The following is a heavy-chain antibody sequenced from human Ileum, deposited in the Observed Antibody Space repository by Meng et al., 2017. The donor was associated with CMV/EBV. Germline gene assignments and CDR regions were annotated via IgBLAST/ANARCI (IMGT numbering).Heavy chain of an antibody. V-gene: IGHV3-11*01. CDR1: GFPFGAYS. J-gene: IGHJ4*02. Sequence: LRLACAASGFPFGAYSMTWFRQAPGKGLEWVSYITGSGDIIYYADSVKGRFTISRDNAKSSLYLEINSLRAEDTAVYYCARGNYGFDYWGQGTLVTVSS. CDR3: ARGNYGFDY. CDR2: ITGSGDII. D-gene: IGHD4-17*01.